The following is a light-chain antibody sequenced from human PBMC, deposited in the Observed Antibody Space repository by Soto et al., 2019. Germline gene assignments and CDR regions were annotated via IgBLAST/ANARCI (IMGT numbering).Light chain of an antibody. CDR3: CSYSSSGALV. V-gene: IGLV2-14*01. J-gene: IGLJ3*02. CDR1: DSDVGYYNF. CDR2: EVS. Sequence: QSALTQPASVSGSPGQSITISCTGTDSDVGYYNFVSWYQQHPGKAPKLMIYEVSDRPSGASNRFSGSKSGNTASLTISGPQAEDEADYYCCSYSSSGALVFGGGTKLTAL.